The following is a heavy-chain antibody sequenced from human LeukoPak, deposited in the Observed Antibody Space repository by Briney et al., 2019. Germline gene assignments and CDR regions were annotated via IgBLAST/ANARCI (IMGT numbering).Heavy chain of an antibody. CDR1: GVSVSSGSYY. D-gene: IGHD3-10*01. V-gene: IGHV4-61*01. CDR2: IYYSGST. CDR3: ARENFGELFFDY. J-gene: IGHJ4*02. Sequence: SETLSLTCTVSGVSVSSGSYYWSWIRQPPGKGLEWIGYIYYSGSTNCNPSLKSRVTISVDTSKNQFSLKLSSVTAADTAVYYCARENFGELFFDYWGQGTLVTVSS.